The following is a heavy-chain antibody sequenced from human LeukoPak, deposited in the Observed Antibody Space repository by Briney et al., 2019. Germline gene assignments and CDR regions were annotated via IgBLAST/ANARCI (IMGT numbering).Heavy chain of an antibody. V-gene: IGHV1-2*02. D-gene: IGHD3-10*01. CDR2: MRPNSGGT. CDR1: GYTFGAYY. Sequence: ASVKVSCKASGYTFGAYYMYWVRQAPGQGLEWMGWMRPNSGGTNYTQKFQGRVTMTRDTSTSTVYMELSSLRSEDTAVYYCALLGPGRLWFGESIDYWGQGTLVTVSS. CDR3: ALLGPGRLWFGESIDY. J-gene: IGHJ4*02.